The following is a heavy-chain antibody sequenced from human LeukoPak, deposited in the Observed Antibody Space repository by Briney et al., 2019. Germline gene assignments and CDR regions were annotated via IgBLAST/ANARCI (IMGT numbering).Heavy chain of an antibody. CDR3: AREGSSSFYYYYGMDV. D-gene: IGHD6-13*01. Sequence: ASVKVSCKASGYTCTSYGISWVRQAPGQGLEWMGWISAYNGNTNYAQKLQGRVTMTTDTSTSTAYMELRSLRSDDTAVYYCAREGSSSFYYYYGMDVWGQGTTVTVSS. J-gene: IGHJ6*02. CDR2: ISAYNGNT. V-gene: IGHV1-18*01. CDR1: GYTCTSYG.